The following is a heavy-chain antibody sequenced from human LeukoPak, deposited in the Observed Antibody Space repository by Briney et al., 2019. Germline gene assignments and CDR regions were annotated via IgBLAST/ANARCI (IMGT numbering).Heavy chain of an antibody. CDR1: GFSFSEAW. CDR3: TTLSGYDLRH. CDR2: IKSKTNGGTT. J-gene: IGHJ4*02. V-gene: IGHV3-15*01. Sequence: GGSLRLSCEASGFSFSEAWMTWVRQAPGKGLEWIGRIKSKTNGGTTDYAAPVKGRFTISRDDSKNTLYLQMNSLKTEDTAMYFCTTLSGYDLRHWGQGTLVTVSS. D-gene: IGHD5-12*01.